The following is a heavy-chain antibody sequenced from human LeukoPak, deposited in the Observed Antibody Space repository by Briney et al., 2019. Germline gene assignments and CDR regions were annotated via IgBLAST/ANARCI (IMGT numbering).Heavy chain of an antibody. CDR1: GYTFTTYY. Sequence: ASVKVSCKASGYTFTTYYMHWLRQAPGQGLEWMGIINLSGGDTTYSQKFQGRVTMTRDMSTSTVYMELSSLRSADTAVYYCARVLRGAVVRFDPWGQGTLVTVSS. CDR3: ARVLRGAVVRFDP. CDR2: INLSGGDT. D-gene: IGHD6-19*01. J-gene: IGHJ5*02. V-gene: IGHV1-46*01.